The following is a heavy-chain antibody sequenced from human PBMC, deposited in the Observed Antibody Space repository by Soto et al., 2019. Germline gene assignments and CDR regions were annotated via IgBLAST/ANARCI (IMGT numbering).Heavy chain of an antibody. CDR2: IDAGNGNT. CDR1: GSTFTRYV. CDR3: ARDNSGWSDY. J-gene: IGHJ4*02. Sequence: GASVNVSCKASGSTFTRYVMHWVRQAPGQRLEWMGWIDAGNGNTVYLQKFQGRVTITRDTSASTVYMELSSLRSEDTAVYYCARDNSGWSDYWGQGTLVTVSS. D-gene: IGHD6-19*01. V-gene: IGHV1-3*01.